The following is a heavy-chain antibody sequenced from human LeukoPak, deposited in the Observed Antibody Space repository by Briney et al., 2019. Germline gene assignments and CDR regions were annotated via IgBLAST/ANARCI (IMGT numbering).Heavy chain of an antibody. V-gene: IGHV4-38-2*02. CDR1: GYSISSGYY. J-gene: IGHJ4*02. CDR3: ARLCLPATRFDY. Sequence: SETLSLTCTVSGYSISSGYYWGWTRQPPGKGLEWIGSIYHSGRTFYNPSLKSRVTISVDTSKNQFSLKLTSVTAAETAVYYCARLCLPATRFDYWGQGTLVTVSS. CDR2: IYHSGRT. D-gene: IGHD5-24*01.